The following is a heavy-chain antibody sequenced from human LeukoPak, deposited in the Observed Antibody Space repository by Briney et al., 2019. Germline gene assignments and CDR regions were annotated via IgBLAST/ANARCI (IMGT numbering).Heavy chain of an antibody. CDR2: INHSGST. D-gene: IGHD3-3*01. Sequence: SQTLSLTCTVSGGSISSGDYYWSWIRQPPGKGLEWIGEINHSGSTNYNPSLKSRVTISVDTSKNQFSLKLSSVTAADTAVYYCARNFAFWSGYFPWGQGTLVTVSS. CDR1: GGSISSGDYY. J-gene: IGHJ5*02. CDR3: ARNFAFWSGYFP. V-gene: IGHV4-30-4*01.